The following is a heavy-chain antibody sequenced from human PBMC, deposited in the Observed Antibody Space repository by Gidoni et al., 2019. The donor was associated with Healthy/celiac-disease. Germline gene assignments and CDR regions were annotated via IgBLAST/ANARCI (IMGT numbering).Heavy chain of an antibody. CDR2: IYYSGST. V-gene: IGHV4-39*01. CDR1: GGSISSSSYY. J-gene: IGHJ4*02. D-gene: IGHD3-10*01. CDR3: ARRSPPVARPRELWFGEFFDY. Sequence: QLQLQESGPGLVKPSETLSLTCTVPGGSISSSSYYWGWIRQPPGKGLEWIGSIYYSGSTYYNPSLKSRVTISVDTSKNQFSLKLSSVTAADTAVYYCARRSPPVARPRELWFGEFFDYWGQGTLVTVSS.